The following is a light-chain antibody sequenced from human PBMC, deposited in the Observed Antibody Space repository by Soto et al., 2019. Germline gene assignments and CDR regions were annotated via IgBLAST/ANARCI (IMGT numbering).Light chain of an antibody. V-gene: IGKV1-39*01. J-gene: IGKJ3*01. CDR1: QSISSY. Sequence: DIQMTQSPSSLSASVGDRVTITCRASQSISSYLNWYQQKPGKATKLLIYAASSLQSGVPSRFRGSGSGTAFTLTISSLQPEDFATYYCQQSYSIPFTFGPGNKVDIK. CDR2: AAS. CDR3: QQSYSIPFT.